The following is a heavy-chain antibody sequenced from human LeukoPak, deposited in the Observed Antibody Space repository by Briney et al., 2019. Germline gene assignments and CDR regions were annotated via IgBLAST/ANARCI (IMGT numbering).Heavy chain of an antibody. CDR1: GFTFTGYY. D-gene: IGHD2-2*03. CDR2: INPNSGGT. J-gene: IGHJ3*02. V-gene: IGHV1-2*02. CDR3: ARGGYCSSTSCYGIAFDM. Sequence: SVRLSCAASGFTFTGYYMHWVRQAPGEGLEWMVWINPNSGGTNYAQKFKGRVTMPRDTSISTAYMELSRLRSDDTAVYYCARGGYCSSTSCYGIAFDMWGQGTMVTVSS.